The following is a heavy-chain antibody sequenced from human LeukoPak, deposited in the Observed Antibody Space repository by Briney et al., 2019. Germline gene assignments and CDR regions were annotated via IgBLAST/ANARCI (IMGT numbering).Heavy chain of an antibody. J-gene: IGHJ1*01. CDR3: AAGYSSGWFAEYFHS. CDR2: IIPIFGTA. V-gene: IGHV1-69*01. Sequence: SVKVSCKASGGTFSSYAISWVRQAPGQGLEWMGGIIPIFGTANYAQKFQGRVTITADESTSTAYMELSSLRSEDTAVYFCAAGYSSGWFAEYFHSWGQGTLVTVSS. D-gene: IGHD6-19*01. CDR1: GGTFSSYA.